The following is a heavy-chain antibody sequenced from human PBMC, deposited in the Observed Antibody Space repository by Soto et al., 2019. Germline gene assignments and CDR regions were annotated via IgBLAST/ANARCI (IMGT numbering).Heavy chain of an antibody. D-gene: IGHD1-26*01. CDR3: AITPSDPDH. Sequence: SETLSLTCAVSGGSISTTHWWNWVRQPPGKGLEWIGQIFHTGKTNYNPSLKSRATISLDKSKNQFSLSLSSVTAADTAIYYCAITPSDPDHWGHRTLVT. CDR1: GGSISTTHW. V-gene: IGHV4-4*02. CDR2: IFHTGKT. J-gene: IGHJ4*01.